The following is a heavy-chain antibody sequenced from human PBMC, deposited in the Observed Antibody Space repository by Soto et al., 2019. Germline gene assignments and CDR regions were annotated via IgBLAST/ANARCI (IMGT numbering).Heavy chain of an antibody. J-gene: IGHJ4*02. CDR2: IYYST. CDR3: ARTSPVAGGFDY. CDR1: GGAISGYY. Sequence: SETLSRTFTVSGGAISGYYWIWIRQPPGKGLEWIGYIYYSTNYNPSLKSRVTISIDTSKNQLSLKLTSVTAADTAVYYCARTSPVAGGFDYWGQGTLVTVS. D-gene: IGHD6-19*01. V-gene: IGHV4-59*01.